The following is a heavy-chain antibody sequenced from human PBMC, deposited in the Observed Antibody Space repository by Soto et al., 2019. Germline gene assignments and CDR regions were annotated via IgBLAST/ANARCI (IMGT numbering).Heavy chain of an antibody. CDR1: GASMNSYH. V-gene: IGHV4-4*07. J-gene: IGHJ5*02. CDR2: IHGSGST. Sequence: NPSETLSLTCTVSGASMNSYHWSWIRQPAGKGLEWIGHIHGSGSTNYNPSLKSRVTMSVDTSKNQSSLRLMSLTAADTAVYYCARDQGVAAAGITWFDPWGQGSLVTVSS. CDR3: ARDQGVAAAGITWFDP. D-gene: IGHD6-13*01.